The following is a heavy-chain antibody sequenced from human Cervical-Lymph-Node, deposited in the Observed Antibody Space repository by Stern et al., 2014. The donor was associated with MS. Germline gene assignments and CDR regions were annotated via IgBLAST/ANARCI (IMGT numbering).Heavy chain of an antibody. CDR2: ISSSGDHM. D-gene: IGHD3-10*01. J-gene: IGHJ4*02. V-gene: IGHV3-11*01. CDR3: ARADGSSDDY. CDR1: GFSFRNYY. Sequence: VQLVESGGGLVKPGGSLRLSCAASGFSFRNYYMSWIRQAPGKGLEWVSCISSSGDHMDYAESVKGRFTIYRVNAKNSLSLHMNSLRADDTAVYYCARADGSSDDYSGQVTLVTVSS.